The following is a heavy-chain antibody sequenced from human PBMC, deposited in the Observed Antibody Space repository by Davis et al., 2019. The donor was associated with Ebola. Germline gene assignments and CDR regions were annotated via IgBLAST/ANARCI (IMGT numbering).Heavy chain of an antibody. CDR3: ARDPKQWLARGAFDI. Sequence: GESLKISCAASGFTFSSYSMNWVRQAPGKGLEWVSSISSSNIYYADSVKGRFTISRDNAKNSLYLQMNSLRAEDTAVYYCARDPKQWLARGAFDIWGQGTMVTVSS. CDR2: ISSSNI. CDR1: GFTFSSYS. V-gene: IGHV3-21*01. J-gene: IGHJ3*02. D-gene: IGHD6-19*01.